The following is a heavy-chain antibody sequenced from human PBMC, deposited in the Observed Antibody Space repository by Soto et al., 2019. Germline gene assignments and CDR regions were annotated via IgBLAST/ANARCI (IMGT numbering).Heavy chain of an antibody. Sequence: PGGSLRPSCQASGFTFSGNSMNWVRQAPGKGLEWVSSISSSSSYIYYADSVKGRFTISRDNAKNSLYLQMNSLRAEDTAVYYCARGTLPATAPAVDYWGQGTLVTVSS. J-gene: IGHJ4*02. D-gene: IGHD2-2*01. CDR1: GFTFSGNS. V-gene: IGHV3-21*01. CDR3: ARGTLPATAPAVDY. CDR2: ISSSSSYI.